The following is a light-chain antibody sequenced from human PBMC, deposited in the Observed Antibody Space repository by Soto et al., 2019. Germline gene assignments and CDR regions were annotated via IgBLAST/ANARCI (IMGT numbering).Light chain of an antibody. Sequence: EVVLTQSPTTLSLSPGDRATLSCRASQSVSSYLAWYQQKPGQAPRLLIYDASKRATGIPARFSGSGSGTDFTLTIGSREPEDFEVYYCQKRSIGVTCGGGPRWRSN. V-gene: IGKV3-11*01. J-gene: IGKJ4*01. CDR3: QKRSIGVT. CDR1: QSVSSY. CDR2: DAS.